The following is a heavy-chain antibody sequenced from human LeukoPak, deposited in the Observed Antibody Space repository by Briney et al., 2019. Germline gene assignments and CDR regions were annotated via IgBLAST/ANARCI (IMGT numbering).Heavy chain of an antibody. CDR2: MYYRGRS. J-gene: IGHJ6*03. CDR3: ARNSPPVYDRSDYDSFDYSYFYMDV. CDR1: GGSFSGYY. Sequence: SETLSLTCAVYGGSFSGYYWSWIRQPPGKGLEWIGYMYYRGRSNYNPSLKSRVTILVDTSKNQCSLRLTSVTAADTAVYFCARNSPPVYDRSDYDSFDYSYFYMDVWGKGTTVTVSS. D-gene: IGHD3-22*01. V-gene: IGHV4-34*01.